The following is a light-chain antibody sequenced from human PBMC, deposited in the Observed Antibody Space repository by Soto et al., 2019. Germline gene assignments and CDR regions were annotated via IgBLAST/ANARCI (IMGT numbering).Light chain of an antibody. CDR2: EVR. Sequence: QSALTQPASVSGSPGQSITISCAGTMRDVGAYNLVSWYQQHPGRAPQLIIYEVRNRPSGISFLFSGSTSGNTASLTISGLQAEDEADYYCSSYTSKSRLIFGGGTKLTFL. CDR1: MRDVGAYNL. CDR3: SSYTSKSRLI. J-gene: IGLJ2*01. V-gene: IGLV2-14*01.